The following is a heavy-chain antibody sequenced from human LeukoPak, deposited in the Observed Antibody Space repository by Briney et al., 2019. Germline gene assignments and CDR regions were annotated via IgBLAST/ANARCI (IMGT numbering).Heavy chain of an antibody. Sequence: GESLKISCEGSGYSFISYWIGWVRQMPGKGLEWMGIIYPGDSDTRYSPSFQGHVTISADKSISTAYLQWSSLKASDTAMYYRARTSRQYNWNVHRHFDYWGQGTLVTVSS. CDR2: IYPGDSDT. D-gene: IGHD1-20*01. CDR1: GYSFISYW. CDR3: ARTSRQYNWNVHRHFDY. J-gene: IGHJ4*02. V-gene: IGHV5-51*01.